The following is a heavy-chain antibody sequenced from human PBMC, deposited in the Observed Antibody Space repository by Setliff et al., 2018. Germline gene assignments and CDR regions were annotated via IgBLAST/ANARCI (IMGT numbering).Heavy chain of an antibody. CDR2: IYYTGST. Sequence: SETLSLTCTVSGVSISSHYWSWVRQPPGKGLECIGDIYYTGSTKYNPSLWSRLTMSIDTSKKQFSLRLTSVSAADAAVYYCARLRKSTPHWYFDLWGRGTLVTVSS. CDR1: GVSISSHY. V-gene: IGHV4-59*11. J-gene: IGHJ2*01. CDR3: ARLRKSTPHWYFDL.